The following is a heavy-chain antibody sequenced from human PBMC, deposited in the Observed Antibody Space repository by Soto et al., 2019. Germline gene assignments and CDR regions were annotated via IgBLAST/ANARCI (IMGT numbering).Heavy chain of an antibody. D-gene: IGHD3-22*01. J-gene: IGHJ4*02. V-gene: IGHV3-30*18. Sequence: GGSLRLSCAASGFTFSSYGMHWVRQAPGKGLEWVAVISYDGSNKYYADSVKGRFTISRDNSKNTLYLQMNSLRAEDTAVYYCAKLGSLDGSSGFDYWGLGTLVTVSS. CDR1: GFTFSSYG. CDR3: AKLGSLDGSSGFDY. CDR2: ISYDGSNK.